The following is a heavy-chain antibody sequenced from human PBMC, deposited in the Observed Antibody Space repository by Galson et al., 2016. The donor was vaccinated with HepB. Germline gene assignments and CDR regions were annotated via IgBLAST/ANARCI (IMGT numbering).Heavy chain of an antibody. D-gene: IGHD1-26*01. V-gene: IGHV4-39*01. CDR3: ARAIVGGTTFDY. J-gene: IGHJ4*02. CDR1: DDSIRSTTYY. CDR2: SYYRGTT. Sequence: SETLSLTCTVSDDSIRSTTYYWGWIRQPPGKGLEWIGSSYYRGTTYYNPSLKGRLTMSVDTSRDLFSLRLSSVTAADTAVYYCARAIVGGTTFDYWGQGALVTVSS.